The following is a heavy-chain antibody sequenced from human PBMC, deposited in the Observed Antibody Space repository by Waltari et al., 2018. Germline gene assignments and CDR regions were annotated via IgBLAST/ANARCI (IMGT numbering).Heavy chain of an antibody. Sequence: EVQLVESGGGLVQPGGSLRLSCAAPGFTLSGPWLHCVRQVPGKGLVWVSRISGDGSTINYADSVKGRFTISRDTAKNTLYLQMNSLRAEDTAVYYCARGADLRGQGILVTVSS. D-gene: IGHD3-3*01. J-gene: IGHJ4*02. CDR2: ISGDGSTI. V-gene: IGHV3-74*01. CDR3: ARGADL. CDR1: GFTLSGPW.